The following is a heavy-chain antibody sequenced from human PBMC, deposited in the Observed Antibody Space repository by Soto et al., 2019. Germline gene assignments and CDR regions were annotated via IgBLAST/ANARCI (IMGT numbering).Heavy chain of an antibody. Sequence: QMQLVQSGPEVKKPGTSVKVSCKASGFTFTSSAMQWVRQARGQRLEWIGWIVLGSGNTNYAQKFQERVTITRDMSTSTPYMELSSLRSEDTAVYYCAADHLVVVVAAGLNEYGMDVSRHGTTVTVTS. CDR1: GFTFTSSA. CDR3: AADHLVVVVAAGLNEYGMDV. D-gene: IGHD2-15*01. J-gene: IGHJ6*02. V-gene: IGHV1-58*02. CDR2: IVLGSGNT.